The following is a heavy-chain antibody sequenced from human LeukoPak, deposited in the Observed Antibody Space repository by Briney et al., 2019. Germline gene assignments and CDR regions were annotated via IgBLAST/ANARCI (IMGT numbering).Heavy chain of an antibody. D-gene: IGHD1-26*01. Sequence: PGGSLRLSCAASEFIFSNYWMSWVRQAPGKGLEWVANIKQDGSEKYFVDSVKGRFTISRDNAKNSLYLQMNSLRAEDTAVYYCARGTVGGSCFDYWGQGTLVTVSS. V-gene: IGHV3-7*03. CDR3: ARGTVGGSCFDY. CDR2: IKQDGSEK. CDR1: EFIFSNYW. J-gene: IGHJ4*02.